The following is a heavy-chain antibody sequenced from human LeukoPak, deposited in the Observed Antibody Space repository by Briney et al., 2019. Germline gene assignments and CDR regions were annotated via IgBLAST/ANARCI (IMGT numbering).Heavy chain of an antibody. D-gene: IGHD2-15*01. CDR2: INPAGSQK. Sequence: GGSLRLSCAASGLTFSSSWINWVRQAPGKGLEWLASINPAGSQKDCVDSVKGRFTISRDNAKDSVFLEMNNLRAEDTAVYYCARGEVVAATPADYWGQGTLVTVSS. CDR3: ARGEVVAATPADY. V-gene: IGHV3-7*01. J-gene: IGHJ4*02. CDR1: GLTFSSSW.